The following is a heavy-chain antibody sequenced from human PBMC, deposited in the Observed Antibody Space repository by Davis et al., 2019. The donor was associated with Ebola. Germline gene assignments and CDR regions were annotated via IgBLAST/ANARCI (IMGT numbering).Heavy chain of an antibody. CDR2: INHSGST. CDR3: ARAGGYSAPMIY. V-gene: IGHV4-34*01. CDR1: GGSFSGYY. D-gene: IGHD5-12*01. Sequence: PSETLSLTCAVYGGSFSGYYWSWIRQPPGKGLEWIGEINHSGSTNYNPSLKSRVTISVDTSKNQFSLKLSSVTAADTAVYYCARAGGYSAPMIYWGQGILVTVSS. J-gene: IGHJ4*02.